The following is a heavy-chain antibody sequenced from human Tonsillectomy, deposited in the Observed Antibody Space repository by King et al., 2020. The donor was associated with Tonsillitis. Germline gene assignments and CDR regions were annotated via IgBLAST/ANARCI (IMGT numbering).Heavy chain of an antibody. CDR1: GFTFGDFG. Sequence: VQLVESGGGLVQPGRSLRLSCRASGFTFGDFGMSWFRQAPGKGLEWVGFIGSKVYGGTTEYAASVKGRFTISRDDSKSIAYLQMNSLKTEDTAVYFCTRDSEAVAGITLDYWGQGTLVTVSS. D-gene: IGHD6-19*01. CDR3: TRDSEAVAGITLDY. J-gene: IGHJ4*02. V-gene: IGHV3-49*03. CDR2: IGSKVYGGTT.